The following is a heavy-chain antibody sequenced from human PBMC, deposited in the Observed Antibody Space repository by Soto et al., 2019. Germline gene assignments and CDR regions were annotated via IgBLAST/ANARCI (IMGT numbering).Heavy chain of an antibody. CDR2: IYYTGST. V-gene: IGHV4-31*01. J-gene: IGHJ5*02. CDR3: ARSVTP. CDR1: GASIRSAVYY. D-gene: IGHD3-10*01. Sequence: PSSTLSLTCTVSGASIRSAVYYWHWIRQHPGKGLEWVRHIYYTGSTYYNPSLKSPVTISVDTSTNQFSLKLTSVTAAHTAGYYCARSVTPCGQGNLVTVX.